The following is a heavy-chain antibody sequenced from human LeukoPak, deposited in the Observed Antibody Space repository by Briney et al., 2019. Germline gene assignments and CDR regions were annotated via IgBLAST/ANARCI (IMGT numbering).Heavy chain of an antibody. D-gene: IGHD3-22*01. CDR1: GFTFSSYG. J-gene: IGHJ4*02. V-gene: IGHV3-30*02. Sequence: GGSLRLSCAASGFTFSSYGMHWVRQAPGKGLEWVAFIRYDGSNKYYADSVKGRFTISRDNSKNTLYLQMNSLRAEDTAVYYCAREGYDSSGYYHDYYFDYWGQGTLVTVSS. CDR2: IRYDGSNK. CDR3: AREGYDSSGYYHDYYFDY.